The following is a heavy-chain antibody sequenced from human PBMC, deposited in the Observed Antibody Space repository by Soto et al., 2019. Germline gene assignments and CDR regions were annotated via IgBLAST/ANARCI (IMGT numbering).Heavy chain of an antibody. V-gene: IGHV1-2*02. Sequence: QVHLVQSGAEVKKPGASVKVSCKASGYTFTDYYMHWVRQAPGQGLEWMGWINPNTGGTNYAQEFQGRVTMTRDTSTTTAYMELSRLRSDDTAVYYCARDWYYFDSSGYSKPVYYYYYGLDVWGQGTTVTVSS. CDR3: ARDWYYFDSSGYSKPVYYYYYGLDV. D-gene: IGHD3-22*01. J-gene: IGHJ6*02. CDR1: GYTFTDYY. CDR2: INPNTGGT.